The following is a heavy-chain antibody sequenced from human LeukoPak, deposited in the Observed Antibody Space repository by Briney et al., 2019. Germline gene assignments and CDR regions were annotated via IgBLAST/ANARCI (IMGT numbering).Heavy chain of an antibody. CDR1: GLTFSSYG. CDR3: AKDHNRYSSSGTAFDI. J-gene: IGHJ3*02. D-gene: IGHD6-13*01. CDR2: IRYDGSNK. Sequence: GGSLRLSCAASGLTFSSYGMHWVRQAPGKGLEWVAFIRYDGSNKYYADSVKGRFTISRDNSKNTLYLQMNSLRAEDTAVYYCAKDHNRYSSSGTAFDIWGQGTMVTVSP. V-gene: IGHV3-30*02.